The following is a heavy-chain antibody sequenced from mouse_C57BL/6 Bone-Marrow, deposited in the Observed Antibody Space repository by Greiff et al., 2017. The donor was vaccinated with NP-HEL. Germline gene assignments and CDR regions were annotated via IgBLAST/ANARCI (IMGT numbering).Heavy chain of an antibody. V-gene: IGHV1-55*01. Sequence: QVQLQQPGAELVKPGASVKMSCKASGYTFTSYWITWVKQRPGQGLEWIGDIYPGSGSTNYNEKFKSKATLTVDTSSSTAYMQLSSLTSEDSAVYYGAREGANWDDYAMDYWGQGTSVTVSS. CDR3: AREGANWDDYAMDY. J-gene: IGHJ4*01. CDR1: GYTFTSYW. CDR2: IYPGSGST. D-gene: IGHD4-1*02.